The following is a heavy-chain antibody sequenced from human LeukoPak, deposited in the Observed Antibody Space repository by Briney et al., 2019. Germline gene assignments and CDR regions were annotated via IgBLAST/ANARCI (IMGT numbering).Heavy chain of an antibody. CDR1: GYTFTSYG. CDR3: ARVTIFGVVIKEFDY. J-gene: IGHJ4*02. D-gene: IGHD3-3*01. Sequence: ASVKVSCKASGYTFTSYGISWVRQAPGQGLEWMGWISAYNGNTNYAQKLQGRVTMTTDTSTSTAYMELSSLRSEDTAVYYCARVTIFGVVIKEFDYWGQGTLVTVSS. CDR2: ISAYNGNT. V-gene: IGHV1-18*01.